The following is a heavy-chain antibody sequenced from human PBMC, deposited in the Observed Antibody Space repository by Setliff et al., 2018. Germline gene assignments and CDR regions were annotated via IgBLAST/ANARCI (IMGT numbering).Heavy chain of an antibody. J-gene: IGHJ3*02. CDR3: TFARDGYDVFDI. V-gene: IGHV3-73*01. Sequence: PGGSLRLSCAASGFSFSGSAVYWVRQASVKGLEWIGRMRGRTDNSATAYAASVRGRFTISRDDSKNTAYLQMNSLKTEDTAVYYCTFARDGYDVFDIWGQGTMVTVSS. CDR1: GFSFSGSA. CDR2: MRGRTDNSAT. D-gene: IGHD5-18*01.